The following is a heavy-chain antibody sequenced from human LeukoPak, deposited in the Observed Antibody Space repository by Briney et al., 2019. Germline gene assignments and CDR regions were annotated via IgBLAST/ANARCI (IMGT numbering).Heavy chain of an antibody. CDR1: GGTFSSYA. CDR3: ARDLSGLGWYGGNWFDP. D-gene: IGHD6-19*01. CDR2: IIPIFGTA. V-gene: IGHV1-69*05. Sequence: SVKVSCKPSGGTFSSYAISWVRQAPGQGLEWMGGIIPIFGTANYAQKFQGRVTITTDESTSTAYMELSSLRSEDTAVYYCARDLSGLGWYGGNWFDPWGQGTLVTVSS. J-gene: IGHJ5*02.